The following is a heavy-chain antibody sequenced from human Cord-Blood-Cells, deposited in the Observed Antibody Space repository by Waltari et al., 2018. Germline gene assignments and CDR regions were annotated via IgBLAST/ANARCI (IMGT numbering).Heavy chain of an antibody. V-gene: IGHV4-39*01. CDR3: ARHLDRAAAGIDY. CDR2: IDYRWIT. Sequence: QLQLQESGPGLVKPSENLSLTCTVSGGSISSSSYYWGWIRQPPGKGLEWIGSIDYRWITYDNPALKSRVTMSVDTSKNQFSLKLSSVTAADTAVYYCARHLDRAAAGIDYWGQGTLVTVSS. CDR1: GGSISSSSYY. D-gene: IGHD6-13*01. J-gene: IGHJ4*02.